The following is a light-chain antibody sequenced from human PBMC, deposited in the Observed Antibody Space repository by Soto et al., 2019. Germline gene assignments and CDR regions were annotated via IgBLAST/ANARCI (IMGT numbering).Light chain of an antibody. J-gene: IGKJ1*01. CDR2: AAS. CDR1: QGISNY. V-gene: IGKV1-17*03. CDR3: IQHNSYPRR. Sequence: DIQITQSPSAMSASVGDGVTITCRASQGISNYFAWFEQKAGKVPKRLIYAASSLQSGVPFRFSGSGSGTEFTLTISSLQPEDFATYSCIQHNSYPRRFVQGTKV.